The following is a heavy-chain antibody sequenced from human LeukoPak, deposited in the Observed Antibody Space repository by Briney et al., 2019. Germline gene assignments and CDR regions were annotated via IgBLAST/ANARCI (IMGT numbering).Heavy chain of an antibody. CDR3: ARGTPPHSIVVVVAATIYFDY. Sequence: SETLSLTCTVSGGSISSYYWSWIRQPPGKGLEWIGYIYYSGSTNYNPSLKSRVTISVDTSKNQFSLKLSSVTAADTAVYYCARGTPPHSIVVVVAATIYFDYWGQGTLVTVSS. V-gene: IGHV4-59*12. CDR1: GGSISSYY. J-gene: IGHJ4*02. D-gene: IGHD2-15*01. CDR2: IYYSGST.